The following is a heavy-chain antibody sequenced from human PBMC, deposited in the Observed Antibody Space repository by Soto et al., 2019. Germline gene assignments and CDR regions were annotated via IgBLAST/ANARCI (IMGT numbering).Heavy chain of an antibody. CDR3: AKDQLYIRGVIHNWFDP. J-gene: IGHJ5*02. V-gene: IGHV1-69*05. CDR1: GGTLSSYA. CDR2: IIPIFGTA. Sequence: GASVKVSCKDSGGTLSSYAISWVRQAPGQGLEWMGEIIPIFGTANYADSVKGRFTISRDNSKSTLYLQMNSLRAEDTAVYYCAKDQLYIRGVIHNWFDPWGQGTLVTVSS. D-gene: IGHD3-10*02.